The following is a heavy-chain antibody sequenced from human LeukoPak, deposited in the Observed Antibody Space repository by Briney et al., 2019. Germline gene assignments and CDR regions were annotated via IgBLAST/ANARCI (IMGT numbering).Heavy chain of an antibody. CDR1: GFTFSSYA. V-gene: IGHV3-30*04. CDR2: ISYDGSNK. CDR3: ARDHGWLQLLSYFDY. D-gene: IGHD5-24*01. J-gene: IGHJ4*02. Sequence: GGSLRLSCAASGFTFSSYAMHWVRQAPGKGLEWVAVISYDGSNKYYADSVKGRFTISRDNSKNTLYLQMNSPRAEDTAVYYCARDHGWLQLLSYFDYWGQGTLVTVSS.